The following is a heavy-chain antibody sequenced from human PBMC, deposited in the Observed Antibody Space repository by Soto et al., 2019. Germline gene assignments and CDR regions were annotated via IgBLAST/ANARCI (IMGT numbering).Heavy chain of an antibody. Sequence: QITLKESGPALVKPTQTLTLTCTISGFSLNTSGVGVGWIRQPPGKALEWLALIYWGDEKRYSPSLKTRLTITKDTSKNQVVLTMPNMDPVDTATYSCARRPPYSNYLDYWGQGTLVTVSS. CDR3: ARRPPYSNYLDY. J-gene: IGHJ4*02. CDR1: GFSLNTSGVG. D-gene: IGHD2-15*01. V-gene: IGHV2-5*02. CDR2: IYWGDEK.